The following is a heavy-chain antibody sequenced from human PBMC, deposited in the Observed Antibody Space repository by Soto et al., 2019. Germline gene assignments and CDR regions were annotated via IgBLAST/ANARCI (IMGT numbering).Heavy chain of an antibody. CDR3: ATSRGRNPGFGD. CDR1: GITLRTFG. CDR2: ISPDGNDK. V-gene: IGHV3-30*03. Sequence: QVQLLGSGGGVVQPGRSLTLSCAASGITLRTFGMHWVRQSPGKGLEWVTTISPDGNDKYYEDSVRGRFTISKDNSMHTVYLQMNSRRPEETAGYYCATSRGRNPGFGDWGPGTLVNVPS. D-gene: IGHD6-19*01. J-gene: IGHJ4*02.